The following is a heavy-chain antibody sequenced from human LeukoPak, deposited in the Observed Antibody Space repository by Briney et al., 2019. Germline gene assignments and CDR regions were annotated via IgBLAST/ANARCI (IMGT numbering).Heavy chain of an antibody. CDR1: GFTFSNYA. V-gene: IGHV3-23*01. J-gene: IGHJ4*02. CDR3: AWGGPSVKMIRGDFDH. Sequence: GGSLRLSCSGTGFTFSNYAMSWVRQAPGKGLEWVSVISGSGDTTEYADSVKGRFAISRDNSDNTVYLEMNRLRVEDTAVYYCAWGGPSVKMIRGDFDHWGQGTLVTVSS. CDR2: ISGSGDTT. D-gene: IGHD3-10*01.